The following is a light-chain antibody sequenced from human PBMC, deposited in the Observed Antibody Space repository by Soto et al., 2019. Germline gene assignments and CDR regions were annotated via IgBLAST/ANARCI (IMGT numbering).Light chain of an antibody. CDR2: SNN. CDR3: AAWDDSLNGYG. CDR1: SSNIGSNT. Sequence: QSVLSQPPSASGTPVQRVTISCSGSSSNIGSNTVNWYQQLPGTAPKLLIYSNNQRPSGVPDRFSGSKSGTSASLAISRLQSEDEADYYCAAWDDSLNGYGFGTGTKV. J-gene: IGLJ1*01. V-gene: IGLV1-44*01.